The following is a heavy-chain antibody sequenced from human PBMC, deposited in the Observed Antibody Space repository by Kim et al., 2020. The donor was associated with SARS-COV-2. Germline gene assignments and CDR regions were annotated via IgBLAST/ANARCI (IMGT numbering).Heavy chain of an antibody. V-gene: IGHV4-59*01. CDR1: GGSISSYY. Sequence: SETLSLTCTVSGGSISSYYWSWIRQPPGKGLEXIGYIYYSGSTNYNPSLKSRVTXSVDTXKNQFXXKLSSVTXXXTAXXXCAREGIVXXRNXXYGM. CDR2: IYYSGST. J-gene: IGHJ6*01. CDR3: AREGIVXXRNXXYGM. D-gene: IGHD1-26*01.